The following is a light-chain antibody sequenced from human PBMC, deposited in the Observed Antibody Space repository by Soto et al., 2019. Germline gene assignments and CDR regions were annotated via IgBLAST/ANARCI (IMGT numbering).Light chain of an antibody. CDR2: DAS. J-gene: IGKJ4*01. V-gene: IGKV3-11*01. CDR3: QQRSNWPLT. CDR1: QSVSRY. Sequence: ESALMQSPATLSLSPGERGTLSCRASQSVSRYLAWYQQKPGQAPRLLIYDASNRATGIPARFSGSGSGTDFTLTISSLEPEDFAVYYCQQRSNWPLTFGGGTKVEIK.